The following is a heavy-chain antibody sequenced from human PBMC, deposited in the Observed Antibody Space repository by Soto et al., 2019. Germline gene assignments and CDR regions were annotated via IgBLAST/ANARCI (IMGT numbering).Heavy chain of an antibody. CDR2: MYHNGRT. D-gene: IGHD3-22*01. Sequence: PSETLSLTRAVSDYSIRSGNYWGWIRQPAGKGLEGSGSMYHNGRTYHNPSLKSRVTISVDTSKNQVSLTLNSVTAADRAVYFCAIVRYYFDDTGSYNSSHFDYWGQGRLVTVS. CDR3: AIVRYYFDDTGSYNSSHFDY. V-gene: IGHV4-38-2*01. CDR1: DYSIRSGNY. J-gene: IGHJ4*02.